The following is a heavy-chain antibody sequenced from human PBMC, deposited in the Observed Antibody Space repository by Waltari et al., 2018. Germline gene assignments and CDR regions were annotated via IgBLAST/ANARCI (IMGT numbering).Heavy chain of an antibody. CDR3: ARGAPRD. Sequence: EVQLGESGGGLMQPGGSLRLSCSASGFTVSNNYMSWVRQAPGKGLEWVSVIYSGGTTHYADSVKGRFTISRDNSKNTLYLQMNSLRAEDTAVYYCARGAPRDWGQGTLVTVSS. V-gene: IGHV3-53*01. J-gene: IGHJ4*02. CDR1: GFTVSNNY. CDR2: IYSGGTT.